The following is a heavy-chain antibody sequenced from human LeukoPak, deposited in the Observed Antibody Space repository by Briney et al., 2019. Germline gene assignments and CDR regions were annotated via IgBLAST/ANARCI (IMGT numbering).Heavy chain of an antibody. V-gene: IGHV3-21*01. CDR3: ARDPAYCSGGSCEGHFDY. D-gene: IGHD2-15*01. CDR2: ISSSSSYI. Sequence: GGSLRLSCAASGFTFSSYSMNWVRQAPGKGLEWVSSISSSSSYIYYADSVKGRFTISRDNAKNPLYLQMNSLRAEDTAVYYCARDPAYCSGGSCEGHFDYWGQGTLVTVSS. CDR1: GFTFSSYS. J-gene: IGHJ4*02.